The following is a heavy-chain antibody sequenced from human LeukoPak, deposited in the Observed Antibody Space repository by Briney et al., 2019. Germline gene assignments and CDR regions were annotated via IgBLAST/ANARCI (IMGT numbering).Heavy chain of an antibody. Sequence: GGSLRLSCAAPGFTFTTYAVSWVRQAPGKGLEWVSAISGSGDRTYSADSVKGRFTISRDNAKNSLYLQMNSLRAEDTAAYYCVPYSSSSGTLNYWGQGALVTVSS. CDR1: GFTFTTYA. J-gene: IGHJ4*02. D-gene: IGHD6-6*01. V-gene: IGHV3-23*01. CDR2: ISGSGDRT. CDR3: VPYSSSSGTLNY.